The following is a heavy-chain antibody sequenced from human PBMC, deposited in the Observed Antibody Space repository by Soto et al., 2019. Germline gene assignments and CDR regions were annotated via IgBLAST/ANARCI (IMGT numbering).Heavy chain of an antibody. CDR3: ARGTPWAAAGSYYFDY. CDR1: GYTFTSYY. CDR2: INPSGGST. J-gene: IGHJ4*02. Sequence: ASVKVSCKASGYTFTSYYMHWVRQAPGQGLEWMGIINPSGGSTSYAQKFQGRVTMTRDTSTSTVHMELSSLRSEDTAVYYCARGTPWAAAGSYYFDYWGQGTLVTVSS. V-gene: IGHV1-46*01. D-gene: IGHD6-13*01.